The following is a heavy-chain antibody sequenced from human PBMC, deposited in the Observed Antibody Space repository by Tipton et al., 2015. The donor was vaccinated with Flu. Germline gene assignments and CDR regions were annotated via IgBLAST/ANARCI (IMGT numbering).Heavy chain of an antibody. CDR2: IYRGDRT. V-gene: IGHV3-53*01. D-gene: IGHD3-16*01. Sequence: SLRLSCEASGFTVSTNYMGWVRQAPGKGLEWVSVIYRGDRTYYADAVKGRFTTSRDNSKNTFYVQMNSLRVEDTAVYYCARVREADYAYGLVVWGQGTTVTVSS. CDR1: GFTVSTNY. CDR3: ARVREADYAYGLVV. J-gene: IGHJ6*02.